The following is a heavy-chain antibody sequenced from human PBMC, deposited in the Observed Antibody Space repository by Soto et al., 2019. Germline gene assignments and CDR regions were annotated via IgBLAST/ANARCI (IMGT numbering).Heavy chain of an antibody. V-gene: IGHV3-30*18. CDR2: ISYDGSYI. CDR1: GFTFSSYG. Sequence: GGSLRLSCAASGFTFSSYGLHWVRQAPGKGLEWVAFISYDGSYIYYVDSVKGRFTISRDNSKSTLYLQMNSLRAEDTAVYYCAKDRGFGDYTLDYWGQGTLVTVSS. J-gene: IGHJ4*02. D-gene: IGHD4-17*01. CDR3: AKDRGFGDYTLDY.